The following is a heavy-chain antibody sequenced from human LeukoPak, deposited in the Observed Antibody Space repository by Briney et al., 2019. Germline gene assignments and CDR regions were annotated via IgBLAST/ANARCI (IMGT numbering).Heavy chain of an antibody. CDR3: ARDVVGFDYGGYSGAFDI. V-gene: IGHV3-30-3*01. Sequence: PGGSLRLSCAASGFTFSSYAMHWVRQAPGKGLEWVAVISYDGSNKYYADSVKGRFTISRDNSKNTLYLQMNSLRAEDTAVYYCARDVVGFDYGGYSGAFDIWGQGTMVTVSS. CDR2: ISYDGSNK. CDR1: GFTFSSYA. J-gene: IGHJ3*02. D-gene: IGHD4-23*01.